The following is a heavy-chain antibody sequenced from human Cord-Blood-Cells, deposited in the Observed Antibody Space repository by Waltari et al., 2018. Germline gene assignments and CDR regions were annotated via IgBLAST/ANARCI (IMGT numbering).Heavy chain of an antibody. V-gene: IGHV4-34*01. D-gene: IGHD4-17*01. Sequence: QVQLQQWGAGLLKPSETLSLTCAAYGGSLCGYYWSWIRQPPGTGLEWIGEINHSGSTNYNPSLKSLVTISVDTSKNQFSLKLSSVTAADTSVYYCARVPASTVVTDYWGQGTLVTVSS. J-gene: IGHJ4*02. CDR2: INHSGST. CDR3: ARVPASTVVTDY. CDR1: GGSLCGYY.